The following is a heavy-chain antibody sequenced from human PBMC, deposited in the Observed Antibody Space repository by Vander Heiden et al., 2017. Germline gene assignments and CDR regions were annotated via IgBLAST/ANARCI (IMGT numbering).Heavy chain of an antibody. CDR1: GFTLSDFA. J-gene: IGHJ4*01. CDR2: LSASGESI. V-gene: IGHV3-23*01. CDR3: AKDAFGQPKYYFDY. Sequence: EVQVLESGGGLVQSGGSLRLSCVASGFTLSDFAMGWVSQAPGKGLEWVSGLSASGESICYADSVRGRFTISRDNSKNTISLQMNSLRSEDTAVYYCAKDAFGQPKYYFDYWGLGTLVTVSS. D-gene: IGHD3-16*01.